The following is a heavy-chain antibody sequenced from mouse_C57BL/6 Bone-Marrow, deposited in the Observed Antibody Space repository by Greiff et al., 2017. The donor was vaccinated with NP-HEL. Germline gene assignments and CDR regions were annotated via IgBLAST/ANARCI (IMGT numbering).Heavy chain of an antibody. V-gene: IGHV5-12*01. J-gene: IGHJ3*01. CDR2: ISNGGGST. CDR1: GFTFSDYY. Sequence: EVQLVESGGGLVQPGGSLKLSCAASGFTFSDYYMYWVRQTPEKRLEWVAYISNGGGSTYYPDTVKGRFTISRDNAKNTLYLQMSRLKSEDTAMYYCARHPYGNYWFAYWGQGTLVTVSA. CDR3: ARHPYGNYWFAY. D-gene: IGHD2-1*01.